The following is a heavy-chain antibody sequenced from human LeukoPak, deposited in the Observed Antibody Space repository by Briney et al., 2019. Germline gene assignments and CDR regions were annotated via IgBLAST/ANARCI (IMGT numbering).Heavy chain of an antibody. V-gene: IGHV4-39*01. J-gene: IGHJ5*02. CDR3: ARQGLWFGELYWFDP. D-gene: IGHD3-10*01. CDR2: IYYSGST. CDR1: GGSISSSSYY. Sequence: SETLSLTCTVSGGSISSSSYYWGWIRQPPGKGLEWIGSIYYSGSTYYSPSLKSRVTISVDTSKNQFSLKLSSVTAADTAVYYCARQGLWFGELYWFDPWGQGTLVTVSS.